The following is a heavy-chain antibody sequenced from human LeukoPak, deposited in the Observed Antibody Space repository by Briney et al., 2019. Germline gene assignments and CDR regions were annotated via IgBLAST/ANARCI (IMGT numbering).Heavy chain of an antibody. V-gene: IGHV3-9*03. J-gene: IGHJ3*02. CDR1: GFTFDDYG. CDR2: ISWNSGSI. CDR3: AKESSYDSSGYDAFDI. Sequence: PGGSLRLSCAASGFTFDDYGMQWVRQAPGKGLEWVSGISWNSGSIVYADSVKGRFTISRDNAENSLYLQMNSLRAEDMALYYCAKESSYDSSGYDAFDIWGQGTMVTVSS. D-gene: IGHD3-22*01.